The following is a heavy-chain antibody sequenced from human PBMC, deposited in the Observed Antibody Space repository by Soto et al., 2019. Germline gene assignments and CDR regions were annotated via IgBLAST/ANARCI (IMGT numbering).Heavy chain of an antibody. CDR2: INHSGST. J-gene: IGHJ6*02. D-gene: IGHD3-3*01. CDR3: ARGFWSGYYTSHYYYGMDV. CDR1: GGSFSGYY. Sequence: NPSETLSLTCAVYGGSFSGYYWSWIRQPPGKGLEWIGEINHSGSTNYNPSLKSRVTISVDTSKNQFSLKLSSVTAADTAVYYCARGFWSGYYTSHYYYGMDVWGQGTTVTVSS. V-gene: IGHV4-34*01.